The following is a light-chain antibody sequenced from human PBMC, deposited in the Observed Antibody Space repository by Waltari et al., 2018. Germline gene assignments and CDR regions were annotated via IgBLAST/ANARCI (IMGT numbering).Light chain of an antibody. Sequence: QSILTQPPSVSAAPGQKVSISCSGSTSNIGNNYVSWYQQLPGTAPKLFIFAKNHRPSGIPDRFSASKSGTSATLVITGLQTGDEADYYCATWDSGLRVVLFGGGTTLTVL. V-gene: IGLV1-51*01. J-gene: IGLJ3*02. CDR1: TSNIGNNY. CDR2: AKN. CDR3: ATWDSGLRVVL.